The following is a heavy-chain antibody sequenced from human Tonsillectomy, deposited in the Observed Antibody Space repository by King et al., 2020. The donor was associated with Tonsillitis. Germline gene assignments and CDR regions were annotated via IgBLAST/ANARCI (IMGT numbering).Heavy chain of an antibody. D-gene: IGHD5-18*01. J-gene: IGHJ4*02. CDR1: GFTFEINA. CDR3: AKDRGSEVDTYCLDS. Sequence: VQLVESGGGLVQPGGSLRLSCAASGFTFEINAMSWVRQAPGKGLEWVSGINHGGGRTYYADSVKGRFTISRDNSKNTLILHMNSLRVEDTAMYYCAKDRGSEVDTYCLDSWGQGTLVTVSS. V-gene: IGHV3-23*04. CDR2: INHGGGRT.